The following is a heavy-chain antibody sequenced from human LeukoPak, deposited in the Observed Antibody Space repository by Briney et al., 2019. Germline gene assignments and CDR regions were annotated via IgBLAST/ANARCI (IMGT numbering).Heavy chain of an antibody. Sequence: PSQTLSLTCTVSGGSISSGGYYWGWIRQPPGKGLDWIGYIYHSGSTYYNPSLKSRVTISVDRSKNQFSLKLSSVTAADTAVYYCARGGTIFGVVITDFDYWGQGTLVTVSS. V-gene: IGHV4-30-2*01. D-gene: IGHD3-3*01. J-gene: IGHJ4*02. CDR2: IYHSGST. CDR3: ARGGTIFGVVITDFDY. CDR1: GGSISSGGYY.